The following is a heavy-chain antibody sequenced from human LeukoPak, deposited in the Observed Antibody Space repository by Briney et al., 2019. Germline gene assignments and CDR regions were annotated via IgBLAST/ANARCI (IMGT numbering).Heavy chain of an antibody. V-gene: IGHV3-23*01. D-gene: IGHD2-21*02. CDR3: AKDRSRQYCGGHCYRGFDY. CDR2: ISGSGGST. J-gene: IGHJ4*02. Sequence: PGGSLRLSCAASGFTFSSYAMSWVRQAPGKGLEWVSAISGSGGSTYYADSVKGRFTISRDNSKNTLYLQMNSLRAEDTAVYYCAKDRSRQYCGGHCYRGFDYWGQGTLVTVSS. CDR1: GFTFSSYA.